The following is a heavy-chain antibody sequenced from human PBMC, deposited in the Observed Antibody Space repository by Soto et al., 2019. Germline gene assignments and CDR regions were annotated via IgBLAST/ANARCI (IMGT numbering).Heavy chain of an antibody. CDR1: GFTFSSYG. V-gene: IGHV3-33*01. D-gene: IGHD6-13*01. CDR2: IWYDGSNK. CDR3: ARDRVQPNYFDY. Sequence: VGSLRLSCAASGFTFSSYGMHWVRQAPGKGLEWVAVIWYDGSNKYYADSVKGRFTISRDNSKNTLYLQMNSLRAEDTAVYYCARDRVQPNYFDYWGQGTLVTVSS. J-gene: IGHJ4*02.